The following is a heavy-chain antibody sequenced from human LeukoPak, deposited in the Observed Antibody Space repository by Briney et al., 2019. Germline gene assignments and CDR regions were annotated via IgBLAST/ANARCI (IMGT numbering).Heavy chain of an antibody. CDR2: INSDGSSI. D-gene: IGHD3-10*01. CDR3: AREGTPSYWYFDL. J-gene: IGHJ2*01. CDR1: GFTFSSYW. V-gene: IGHV3-74*01. Sequence: SGGSLRLSCAASGFTFSSYWMHSVRQAPGKGLVWVSRINSDGSSINYADSVKGRFTISRDNAKNTLYLQKHSLRDEDTAVYYCAREGTPSYWYFDLWGRGTLVTVSS.